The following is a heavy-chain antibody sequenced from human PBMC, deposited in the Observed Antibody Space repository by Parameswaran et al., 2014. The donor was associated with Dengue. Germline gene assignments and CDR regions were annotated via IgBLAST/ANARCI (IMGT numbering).Heavy chain of an antibody. D-gene: IGHD2-15*01. CDR3: ARGLFPARRMYYGMDV. J-gene: IGHJ6*02. V-gene: IGHV4-34*01. Sequence: PGKGLEWIGEINHSGSTNYNPSLKSRVTISVDTSKNQFSLKLSSVTAADTAVYYCARGLFPARRMYYGMDVWGQGDHGHRLL. CDR2: INHSGST.